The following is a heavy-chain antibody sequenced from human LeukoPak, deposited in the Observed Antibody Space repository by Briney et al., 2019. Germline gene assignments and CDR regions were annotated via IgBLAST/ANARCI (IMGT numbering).Heavy chain of an antibody. Sequence: GGSLRLSCAASGFTVSSNYMSWVRQAPGKGLEWVSVIYSGGSTYYADSVKGRFTISRDNSKNTLYLQMNSLRAEDTAVYYCARAGGRDGYDGTFDYWVQGTLVTVSS. CDR1: GFTVSSNY. CDR3: ARAGGRDGYDGTFDY. D-gene: IGHD5-12*01. V-gene: IGHV3-66*01. CDR2: IYSGGST. J-gene: IGHJ4*02.